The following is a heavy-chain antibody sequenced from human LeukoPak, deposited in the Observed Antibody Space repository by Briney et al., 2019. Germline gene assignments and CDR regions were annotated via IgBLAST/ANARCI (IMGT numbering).Heavy chain of an antibody. Sequence: PGGSLRLSCAASGFTFSSYWMSRVRQAPGKGLEWVANIKQDGSEKYYVDSVKGRFTISRDNAKNSLYLQMNSLRAEDTAVYYCARVRGYCSSTSCYTAYYYYYYMDVWGKGTTVTVSS. V-gene: IGHV3-7*01. CDR1: GFTFSSYW. CDR3: ARVRGYCSSTSCYTAYYYYYYMDV. J-gene: IGHJ6*03. CDR2: IKQDGSEK. D-gene: IGHD2-2*02.